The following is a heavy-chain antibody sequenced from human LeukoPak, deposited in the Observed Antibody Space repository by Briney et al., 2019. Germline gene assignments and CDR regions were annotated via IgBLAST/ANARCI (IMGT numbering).Heavy chain of an antibody. CDR2: INPNSGGT. CDR1: GYTFTGYY. CDR3: ARVAAAEYWFDP. D-gene: IGHD6-13*01. J-gene: IGHJ5*02. Sequence: ASVKVSCKASGYTFTGYYMHWVRQAPGQGLEWMGWINPNSGGTNYAQKFQGRVTMTRDTSVSTAYMELSRLRSDDTAVYYCARVAAAEYWFDPWGQGTLVTVSS. V-gene: IGHV1-2*02.